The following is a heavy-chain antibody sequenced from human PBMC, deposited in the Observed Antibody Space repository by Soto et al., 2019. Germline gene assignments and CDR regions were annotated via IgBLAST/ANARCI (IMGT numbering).Heavy chain of an antibody. CDR1: GGTFSSYA. J-gene: IGHJ6*02. V-gene: IGHV1-69*13. Sequence: SVKVSCKASGGTFSSYAISWVRQAPGQGLEWMGGIIPNFGTANYAQKFQGRVTITADESTSTAYMELSSLRSEDTAVYYCARDPGGPLITMVRGQNYYYCMDVWGQGTTVTVSS. CDR2: IIPNFGTA. CDR3: ARDPGGPLITMVRGQNYYYCMDV. D-gene: IGHD3-10*01.